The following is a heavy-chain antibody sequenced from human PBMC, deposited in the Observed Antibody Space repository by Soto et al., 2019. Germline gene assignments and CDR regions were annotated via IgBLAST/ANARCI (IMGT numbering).Heavy chain of an antibody. CDR2: IYYSGST. J-gene: IGHJ5*02. V-gene: IGHV4-59*01. D-gene: IGHD3-3*01. CDR3: ARGLTGNYDFWSGYYLLFWFDP. CDR1: GGSISSYY. Sequence: SETLSLTCTVSGGSISSYYWSWIRQPPGEGLEWIGYIYYSGSTNYNPSLKSRVTISVDTSKNQFSLKLSSVTAADTAVYYCARGLTGNYDFWSGYYLLFWFDPWGQGTLVTVS.